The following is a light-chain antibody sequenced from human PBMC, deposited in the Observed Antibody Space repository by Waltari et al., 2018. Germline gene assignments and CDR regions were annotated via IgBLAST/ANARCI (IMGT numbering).Light chain of an antibody. CDR3: QHYKSVPVS. CDR2: HTA. Sequence: IVFPQSPGPLSLSPGGKATLPCRASQSVSIYLAWYQQKPGQAPRLLIYHTATRATGIPDRVSGRGSGTDFSLTISGLEPEDFAVYYCQHYKSVPVSFGQGTRVEIK. J-gene: IGKJ1*01. V-gene: IGKV3-20*01. CDR1: QSVSIY.